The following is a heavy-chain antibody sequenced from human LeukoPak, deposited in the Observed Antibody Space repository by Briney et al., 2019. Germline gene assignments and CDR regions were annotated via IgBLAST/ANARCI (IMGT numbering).Heavy chain of an antibody. CDR1: GFTFDDYA. V-gene: IGHV3-9*01. D-gene: IGHD3-3*01. CDR3: AKDSGRGGVTIFGVVLDY. J-gene: IGHJ4*02. Sequence: PGGSLRLSCAASGFTFDDYAMHWVQQAPGKGLEWVSGISWNSGSIGYADSVKGRFTISRDNAKNSLYLQMNSLRAEDTALYYCAKDSGRGGVTIFGVVLDYWGQGTLVTVSS. CDR2: ISWNSGSI.